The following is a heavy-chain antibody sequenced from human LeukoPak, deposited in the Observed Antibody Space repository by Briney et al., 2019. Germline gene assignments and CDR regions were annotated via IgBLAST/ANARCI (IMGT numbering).Heavy chain of an antibody. J-gene: IGHJ5*02. CDR3: ARVMCGTSCYRRGGNWFDP. CDR2: IDPDSGGT. Sequence: ASVKVSCKTSGYTFTDYYMHWVRQAPGQGLEWMASIDPDSGGTNFAQKFQGRVTVTRDTSISTAYMELGSLRSDDTAVYYCARVMCGTSCYRRGGNWFDPRGQGTLVTVSS. D-gene: IGHD2-2*01. V-gene: IGHV1-2*02. CDR1: GYTFTDYY.